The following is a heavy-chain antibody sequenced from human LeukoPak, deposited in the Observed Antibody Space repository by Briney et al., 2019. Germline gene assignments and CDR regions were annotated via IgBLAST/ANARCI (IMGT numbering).Heavy chain of an antibody. CDR1: GFTFSRYC. CDR3: AKSGDGRGYSTYYYYAMDV. V-gene: IGHV3-7*05. J-gene: IGHJ6*02. D-gene: IGHD3-22*01. CDR2: IKQDGSEK. Sequence: GGSLRLSCAASGFTFSRYCMSWVRQAPGKGLEGVANIKQDGSEKSYVDSVKGRFTISRDNAKNSLYLQMNSLTAGDTAVYYCAKSGDGRGYSTYYYYAMDVWGQGTTVTVSS.